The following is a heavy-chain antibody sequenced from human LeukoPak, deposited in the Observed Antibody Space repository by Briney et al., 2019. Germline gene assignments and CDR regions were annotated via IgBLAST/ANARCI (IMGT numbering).Heavy chain of an antibody. CDR3: VRDPEALDY. Sequence: GGSLRLSCVASGFTFSDYSMNWVRQAPGKGLEWVSYISRGRPNIHYAQSVTGRFTLSRDSAKNSLYLQMNSLRDEDTAVYYCVRDPEALDYWGQGTLVTVSS. J-gene: IGHJ4*02. CDR2: ISRGRPNI. CDR1: GFTFSDYS. V-gene: IGHV3-48*02.